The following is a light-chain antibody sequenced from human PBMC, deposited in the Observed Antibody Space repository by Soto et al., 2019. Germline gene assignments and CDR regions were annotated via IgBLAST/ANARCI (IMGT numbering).Light chain of an antibody. CDR2: GGS. CDR1: NSDVGSRNL. V-gene: IGLV2-23*01. CDR3: CSYANSGSFV. Sequence: QSALTQPVSVSGSPGQSITISCTGTNSDVGSRNLVSWYQQHPGIAPKLIIYGGSRRPSGISHRFSGSRSGNTASLTISGLRAEDEADYYCCSYANSGSFVFGTGTKVTVL. J-gene: IGLJ1*01.